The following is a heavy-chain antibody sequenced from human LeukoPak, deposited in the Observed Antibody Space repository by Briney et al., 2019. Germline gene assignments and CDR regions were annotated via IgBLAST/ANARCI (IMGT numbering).Heavy chain of an antibody. D-gene: IGHD2/OR15-2a*01. V-gene: IGHV4-59*01. Sequence: PSETLSLTCTVSGDSISSYYWSWIRQPPGKGLEWIGYISYSGSTNYNPSLKSRVTISLDTPKNQFSLKLSSVTAADTAMYYCARDIIAGRRFDYWGQGTLVTVSS. CDR1: GDSISSYY. CDR3: ARDIIAGRRFDY. CDR2: ISYSGST. J-gene: IGHJ4*02.